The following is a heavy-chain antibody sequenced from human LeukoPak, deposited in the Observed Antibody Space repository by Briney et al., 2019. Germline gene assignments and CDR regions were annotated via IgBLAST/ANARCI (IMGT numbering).Heavy chain of an antibody. Sequence: SETLSLTCAVYGGSFSGYYWSWIRQPPGKGLEWIGEINHSGSTNYNPPLKSRVTISVDTPKNQFSLKLSSVTAADTAVYYCARDGTYYYDSSGYYYAEYFQHWGQGTLVTVSS. J-gene: IGHJ1*01. D-gene: IGHD3-22*01. V-gene: IGHV4-34*01. CDR2: INHSGST. CDR3: ARDGTYYYDSSGYYYAEYFQH. CDR1: GGSFSGYY.